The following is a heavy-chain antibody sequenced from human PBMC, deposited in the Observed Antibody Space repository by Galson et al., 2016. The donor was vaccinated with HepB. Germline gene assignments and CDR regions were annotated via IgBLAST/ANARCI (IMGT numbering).Heavy chain of an antibody. V-gene: IGHV3-48*02. Sequence: SLRLSCAASGFTFSSYSMNWVRQAPGKGLEWLSHIGFSSSTIYYADPVKGRFTISRDNAKNSVYLQMKSLRDEDTAVYYCARELGYCMSTSCIYGLEVWGQGTTVIVSS. CDR3: ARELGYCMSTSCIYGLEV. CDR2: IGFSSSTI. J-gene: IGHJ6*02. D-gene: IGHD2-2*01. CDR1: GFTFSSYS.